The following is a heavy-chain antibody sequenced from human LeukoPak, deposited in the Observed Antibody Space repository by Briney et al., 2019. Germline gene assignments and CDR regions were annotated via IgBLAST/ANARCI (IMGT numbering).Heavy chain of an antibody. V-gene: IGHV1-24*01. CDR2: FDPEDGET. CDR1: GYTLAELS. Sequence: ASVKVSCKVSGYTLAELSMHWVRQAPGRGLEWMGGFDPEDGETIYAQKFQGRVTMTEDTSTDTAYMELSSLRSEDTALYYCGRHAYGGSPPLSWGQGALVTVSS. CDR3: GRHAYGGSPPLS. J-gene: IGHJ4*02. D-gene: IGHD3-10*01.